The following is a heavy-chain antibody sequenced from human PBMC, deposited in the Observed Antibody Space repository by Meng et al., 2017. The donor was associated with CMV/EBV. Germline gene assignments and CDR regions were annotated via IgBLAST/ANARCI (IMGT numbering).Heavy chain of an antibody. CDR2: IKQDGSEK. V-gene: IGHV3-7*01. CDR3: ARDVVGAEAYSDY. J-gene: IGHJ4*02. D-gene: IGHD1-26*01. Sequence: GESLKISCAASGFTFSSYWMSWVRQAPGKGLEWVANIKQDGSEKYYVDSVKGRFTISRDNAKNSLYLQMNSLRAEDTAVYYCARDVVGAEAYSDYWGQGTLVTVSS. CDR1: GFTFSSYW.